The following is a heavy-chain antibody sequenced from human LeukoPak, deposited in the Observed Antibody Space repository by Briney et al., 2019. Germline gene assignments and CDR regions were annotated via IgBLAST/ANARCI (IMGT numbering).Heavy chain of an antibody. J-gene: IGHJ4*02. D-gene: IGHD6-25*01. Sequence: GGSLRLSCAASGFTFSSYSMKWVRQAPGKGLEWVSSISSSSSSIYHADSVRGRFTISRDNAKNSLYLQMNSLRAEDTAVHYCAREGGYGKSGDYWGQGTLVTVSS. V-gene: IGHV3-21*01. CDR2: ISSSSSSI. CDR1: GFTFSSYS. CDR3: AREGGYGKSGDY.